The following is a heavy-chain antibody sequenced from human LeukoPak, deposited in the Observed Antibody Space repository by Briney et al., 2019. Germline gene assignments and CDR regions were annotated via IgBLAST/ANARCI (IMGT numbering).Heavy chain of an antibody. D-gene: IGHD2-2*01. J-gene: IGHJ5*02. Sequence: ASVKVSCKASGYTFTGYYMHWVRQAPGQGLEWMGWINPNSGGTNHAQKFQGRVTMTRDTSISTAYMELSRLRSDDTAVYYCAREDDIVVVPDATARSWFDPWGQGTLVTVSS. CDR1: GYTFTGYY. CDR2: INPNSGGT. CDR3: AREDDIVVVPDATARSWFDP. V-gene: IGHV1-2*02.